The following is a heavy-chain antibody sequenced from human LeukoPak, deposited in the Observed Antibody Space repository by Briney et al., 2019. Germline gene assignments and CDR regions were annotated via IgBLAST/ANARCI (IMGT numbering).Heavy chain of an antibody. CDR3: AGRDIVVVPAARFDP. CDR2: IKQDGSEK. J-gene: IGHJ5*02. D-gene: IGHD2-2*01. V-gene: IGHV3-7*01. Sequence: GGSLRLSCAASGFIFSSYVMTWFRQAPGKGLEWVANIKQDGSEKYYVDSVKGRFTISRDNAKNSLYLQMNSLRAEDTAVYYCAGRDIVVVPAARFDPWGQGTLVTVSS. CDR1: GFIFSSYV.